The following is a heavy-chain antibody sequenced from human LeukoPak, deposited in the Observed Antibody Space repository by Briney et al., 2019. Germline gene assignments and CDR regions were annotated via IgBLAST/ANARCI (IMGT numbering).Heavy chain of an antibody. V-gene: IGHV6-1*01. CDR3: ARHYVGYSFDI. CDR1: GDSVSSNSVA. J-gene: IGHJ3*02. D-gene: IGHD6-13*01. Sequence: PSQTLSLTCAIFGDSVSSNSVAWNWIRQSPARGLEWLGRTYYRCKWYNDYAVSVKSRITINPDTSKNQFSLQLNSVTPEDTAVYYCARHYVGYSFDIWGQGTMVTVSS. CDR2: TYYRCKWYN.